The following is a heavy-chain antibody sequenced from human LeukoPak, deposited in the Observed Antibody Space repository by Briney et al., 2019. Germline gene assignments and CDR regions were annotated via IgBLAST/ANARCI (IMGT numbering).Heavy chain of an antibody. CDR1: GFTFSSYW. CDR2: ISSSGRTI. D-gene: IGHD5-18*01. CDR3: ARRVVDTALGGY. J-gene: IGHJ4*02. V-gene: IGHV3-48*03. Sequence: GGSLRLSCAASGFTFSSYWMNWVRQAPGKGLEWVSYISSSGRTIYYADSVKGRFTISRDNAKNSLYLQMNSLRAEDTAVYYCARRVVDTALGGYWGQGTLVTVSS.